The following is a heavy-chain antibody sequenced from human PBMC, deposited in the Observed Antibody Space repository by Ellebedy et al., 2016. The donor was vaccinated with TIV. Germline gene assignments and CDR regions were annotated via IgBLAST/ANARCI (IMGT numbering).Heavy chain of an antibody. CDR2: IYPGDSDF. CDR1: GYNFTKYW. CDR3: ARSQELSLFDWLSKPTFFDQ. Sequence: GESLKISCQGFGYNFTKYWIGWVRQMPGKGLEWMGSIYPGDSDFRYRPSFQGQVTISADKSISTAYLHWSTLKASDTAMYYCARSQELSLFDWLSKPTFFDQWGQGTLVTVSS. V-gene: IGHV5-51*01. J-gene: IGHJ4*02. D-gene: IGHD3-9*01.